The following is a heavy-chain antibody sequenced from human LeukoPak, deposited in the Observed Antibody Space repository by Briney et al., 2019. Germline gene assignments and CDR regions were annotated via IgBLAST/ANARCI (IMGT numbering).Heavy chain of an antibody. CDR2: INPNSGGT. Sequence: ASVKVSCKASGYTFTSYYMHWVRQAPGQGLEWMGWINPNSGGTNYAQKFQGRVTMTRDTSISTAYMELSRLRSDDTAVYYCARVHGSWYRAFFDYWGQGTLVTVSS. V-gene: IGHV1-2*02. CDR1: GYTFTSYY. D-gene: IGHD6-13*01. CDR3: ARVHGSWYRAFFDY. J-gene: IGHJ4*02.